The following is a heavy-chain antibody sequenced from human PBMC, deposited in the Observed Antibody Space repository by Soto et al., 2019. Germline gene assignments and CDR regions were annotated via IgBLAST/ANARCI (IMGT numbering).Heavy chain of an antibody. Sequence: ASVKVSCKASGYTFTSYGISWVRQAPGQGLEWMGWISAYNGNTNYAQKLQGRVTMTTDTSTSTAYMELRSLRSDDTAVYYCAREGVGELSHYYGTDVWGQGTTVTVSS. V-gene: IGHV1-18*01. CDR3: AREGVGELSHYYGTDV. CDR1: GYTFTSYG. J-gene: IGHJ6*02. CDR2: ISAYNGNT. D-gene: IGHD3-10*01.